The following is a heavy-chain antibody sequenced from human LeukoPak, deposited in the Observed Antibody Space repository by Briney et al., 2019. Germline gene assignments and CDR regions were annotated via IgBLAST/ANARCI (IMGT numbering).Heavy chain of an antibody. J-gene: IGHJ4*02. D-gene: IGHD2-21*01. V-gene: IGHV3-48*02. Sequence: GESLRLSCAASGFTFSSYAMNWVRQAPGKGLEWISYIRSTSSTIHHADSVEGRFTISRDNAKNSLYLQMNSLRDEDTAVYYCARSYSFDYWGQGTLVTVSS. CDR3: ARSYSFDY. CDR2: IRSTSSTI. CDR1: GFTFSSYA.